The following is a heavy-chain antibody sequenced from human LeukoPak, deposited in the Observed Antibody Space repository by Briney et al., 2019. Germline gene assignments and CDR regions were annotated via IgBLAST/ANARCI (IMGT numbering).Heavy chain of an antibody. Sequence: GGSLRLSCAASGFTFSTYAMNWVRQAPGKGLEWVSAISGSGAKTYYADFVKGRFAISRDNSKNTLYLQMNSLRAEDTAVYYCAKEYSGSFSPFPSYFDYWGQGTLVTVSS. J-gene: IGHJ4*02. CDR1: GFTFSTYA. CDR2: ISGSGAKT. D-gene: IGHD1-26*01. V-gene: IGHV3-23*01. CDR3: AKEYSGSFSPFPSYFDY.